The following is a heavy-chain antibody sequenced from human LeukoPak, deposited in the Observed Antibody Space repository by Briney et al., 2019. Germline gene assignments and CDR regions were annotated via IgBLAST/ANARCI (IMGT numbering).Heavy chain of an antibody. Sequence: SETLSLTCTVSGGSISSYYWGWIRQPPGKGLEWIGYIYYSGSTNYNPSLKSRVTISVDTSKNQFSLKLSSVTAADTAVYYCARKYDSSGYYDAFDIWGQGTMVTVSS. J-gene: IGHJ3*02. V-gene: IGHV4-59*01. D-gene: IGHD3-22*01. CDR3: ARKYDSSGYYDAFDI. CDR1: GGSISSYY. CDR2: IYYSGST.